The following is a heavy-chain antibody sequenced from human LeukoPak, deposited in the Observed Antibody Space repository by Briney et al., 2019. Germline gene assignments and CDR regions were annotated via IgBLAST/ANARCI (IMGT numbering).Heavy chain of an antibody. Sequence: GSLRLSCAASGFTFSAYVMSWVRQAPGKGLEWIGSIYYSGSTYYNPSLKSRVTISVDTSKNQFSLKLSSVTAADTAVYYCARDWELQAGVIAFDIWGQGTMVTVSS. CDR2: IYYSGST. CDR3: ARDWELQAGVIAFDI. D-gene: IGHD1-26*01. CDR1: GFTFSAYV. J-gene: IGHJ3*02. V-gene: IGHV4-39*07.